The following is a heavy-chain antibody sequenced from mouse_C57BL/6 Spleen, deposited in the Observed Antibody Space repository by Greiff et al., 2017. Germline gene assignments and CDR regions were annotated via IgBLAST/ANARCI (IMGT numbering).Heavy chain of an antibody. CDR3: AIFFSNLEGDY. CDR2: IYPGDGDT. V-gene: IGHV1-80*01. CDR1: GYAFSSYW. Sequence: QVQLQQSGAELVKPGASVKISCKASGYAFSSYWMNWVKQRPGKGLEWIGQIYPGDGDTNYNGKIKGKATLTADKSSSTAYMQLSSLTSEDSAVYFCAIFFSNLEGDYWGQGTTLTVSS. J-gene: IGHJ2*01. D-gene: IGHD4-1*01.